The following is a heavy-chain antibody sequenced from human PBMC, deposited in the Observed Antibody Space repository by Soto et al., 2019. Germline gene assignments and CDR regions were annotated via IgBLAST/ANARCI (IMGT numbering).Heavy chain of an antibody. V-gene: IGHV1-3*01. J-gene: IGHJ1*01. Sequence: ASVKVSCKASGYTFTSYAMHWVRQAPGQRLEWMGWINAGNGNTKYSQKFQGRVTITRDTSASTAYMELSSLRSEDTAVYYCAGALRAEAGPPPGYFQHWGQGTLVTVSS. CDR2: INAGNGNT. CDR3: AGALRAEAGPPPGYFQH. CDR1: GYTFTSYA. D-gene: IGHD6-13*01.